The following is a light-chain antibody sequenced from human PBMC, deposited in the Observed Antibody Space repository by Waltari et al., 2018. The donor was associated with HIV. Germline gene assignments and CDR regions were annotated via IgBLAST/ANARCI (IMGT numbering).Light chain of an antibody. Sequence: QSVLTQPPSVSGAPGQRVTISCTGSSSNIGASNDVHWYQQLPGTAPKLLIYRNTNRPSGVPDRFSGSKSGTSASLAITWLRAEDEADYFCQSFDNGLSGVFGGGTKLTVL. CDR2: RNT. CDR3: QSFDNGLSGV. V-gene: IGLV1-40*01. CDR1: SSNIGASND. J-gene: IGLJ2*01.